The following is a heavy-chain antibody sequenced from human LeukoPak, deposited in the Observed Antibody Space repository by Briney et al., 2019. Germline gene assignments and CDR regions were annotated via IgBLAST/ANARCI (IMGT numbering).Heavy chain of an antibody. CDR1: GFTFSSYS. CDR3: ARGQLSRNYYYYGMDV. CDR2: IWYDGSNK. J-gene: IGHJ6*02. D-gene: IGHD5-18*01. Sequence: PGGSLRLSCAASGFTFSSYSMNWVRQAPGKGLEWVAVIWYDGSNKYNADSVKGRFTISRDNSKNTLYLQMNSLRAEDTAVYYCARGQLSRNYYYYGMDVWGQGTTVTVSS. V-gene: IGHV3-33*08.